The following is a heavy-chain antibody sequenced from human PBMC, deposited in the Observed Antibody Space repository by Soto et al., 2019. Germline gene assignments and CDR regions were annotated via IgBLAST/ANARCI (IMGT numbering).Heavy chain of an antibody. J-gene: IGHJ6*02. Sequence: QVQLLQSGPGLVKPSGTLSLTSGVSGGSLSRNNWWSWVCQAPGTGLEWIGEVHQSGTTHYNTSLRSGVTISIDRSKSQFSLNLRSVTAADTAVYYCARGTGVTWGSGMDVWGQGITVIVSS. D-gene: IGHD2-21*02. V-gene: IGHV4-4*02. CDR1: GGSLSRNNW. CDR3: ARGTGVTWGSGMDV. CDR2: VHQSGTT.